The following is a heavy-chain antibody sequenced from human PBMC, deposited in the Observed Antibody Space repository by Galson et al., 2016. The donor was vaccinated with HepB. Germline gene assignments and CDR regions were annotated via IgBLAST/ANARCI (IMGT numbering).Heavy chain of an antibody. J-gene: IGHJ6*03. CDR3: ARVWDRYRYYYMDV. V-gene: IGHV1-3*01. D-gene: IGHD1-26*01. CDR1: GYTFTSYA. Sequence: SVKVSCKASGYTFTSYAMYWVRQAPGQRLEWMGGINADSGKTKYSQKFQDRVTITRDTTASTAYMELSNMRSEDTATYYCARVWDRYRYYYMDVWGKGTTVIVSS. CDR2: INADSGKT.